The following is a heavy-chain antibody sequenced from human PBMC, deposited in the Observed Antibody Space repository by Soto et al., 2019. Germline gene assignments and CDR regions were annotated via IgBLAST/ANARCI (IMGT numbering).Heavy chain of an antibody. V-gene: IGHV3-64*01. CDR3: AKDSITIFGVVLYGMDV. CDR2: ISSNGGST. Sequence: GGSLRLSCAASGFTFSSYAMHWVRQAPGKGLEYVSAISSNGGSTYYANSVKGRFTISRDNSKNTLYLQMNSLRAEDTAVYYCAKDSITIFGVVLYGMDVWGQGTTVTVSS. D-gene: IGHD3-3*01. CDR1: GFTFSSYA. J-gene: IGHJ6*02.